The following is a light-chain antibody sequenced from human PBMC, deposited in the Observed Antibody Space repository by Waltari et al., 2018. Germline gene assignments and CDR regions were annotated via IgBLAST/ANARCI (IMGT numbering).Light chain of an antibody. CDR3: QQGYDFPCT. CDR1: RDIANN. Sequence: IQMTQSPSSLSASIGDTVTITCRASRDIANNLNWYQQQSGKAPKLLIYRASSLQSGVPSRFSGSGSGTDFSLTISSLQPEDFATYYCQQGYDFPCTFGRGTKVEVK. V-gene: IGKV1-6*02. J-gene: IGKJ4*01. CDR2: RAS.